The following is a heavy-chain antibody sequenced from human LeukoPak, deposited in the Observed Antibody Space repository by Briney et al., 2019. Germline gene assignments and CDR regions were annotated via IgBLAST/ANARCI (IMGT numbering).Heavy chain of an antibody. CDR2: VSGSGGTT. V-gene: IGHV3-23*01. D-gene: IGHD2-21*02. CDR1: GFTFSRYA. CDR3: AKEDCGVDCSTFDY. Sequence: GGSLRLSCAASGFTFSRYAMSCVRQAPRKGLEWVSAVSGSGGTTFYADSVKGRFTISRDKSKSTLYLQMNSLRAEDTAVYYCAKEDCGVDCSTFDYWGQGTLVTVSS. J-gene: IGHJ4*02.